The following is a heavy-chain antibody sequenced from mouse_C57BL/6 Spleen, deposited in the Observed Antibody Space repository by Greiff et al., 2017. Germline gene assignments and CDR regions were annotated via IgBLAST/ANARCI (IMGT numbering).Heavy chain of an antibody. J-gene: IGHJ3*01. CDR1: GYTFTSYW. CDR2: IYPGSGST. D-gene: IGHD2-3*01. Sequence: QVQLQQPGAELVKPGASVKMSCKASGYTFTSYWITWVKQRPGQGLEWIGDIYPGSGSTNYNEKFKSKATLTVDTSSSTAYMQLSSLTSEDSAVYDCARCRVYDGYYVNAYWGQGTLVTAAA. CDR3: ARCRVYDGYYVNAY. V-gene: IGHV1-55*01.